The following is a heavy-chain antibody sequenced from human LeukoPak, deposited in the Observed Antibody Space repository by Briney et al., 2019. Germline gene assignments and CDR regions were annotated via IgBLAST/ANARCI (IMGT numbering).Heavy chain of an antibody. CDR1: RFTFSGSA. D-gene: IGHD3-10*01. CDR3: TLYYYGSGSYYNGDY. V-gene: IGHV3-73*01. J-gene: IGHJ4*02. CDR2: IRSKANSYAT. Sequence: GGSLRLSCAASRFTFSGSAMHWVRQASGKGLEWVGRIRSKANSYATAYAASVKGRFTISRDDSKNTAYLQMNSLKTEDTAVYYCTLYYYGSGSYYNGDYWGQGTLVTVSS.